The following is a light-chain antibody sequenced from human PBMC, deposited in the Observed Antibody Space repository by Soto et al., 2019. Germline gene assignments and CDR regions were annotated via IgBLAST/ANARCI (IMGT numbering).Light chain of an antibody. CDR1: QTINNW. CDR2: QAS. J-gene: IGKJ1*01. Sequence: IQMTQSPSTLSVSVGDRVSITCRASQTINNWLAWYQQKPGKAPKLLIYQASTLETGVPSRFSGSGSGTESPLTISSLQPDYFATYYCQQYSTYVRTFGQGTKVEIK. V-gene: IGKV1-5*03. CDR3: QQYSTYVRT.